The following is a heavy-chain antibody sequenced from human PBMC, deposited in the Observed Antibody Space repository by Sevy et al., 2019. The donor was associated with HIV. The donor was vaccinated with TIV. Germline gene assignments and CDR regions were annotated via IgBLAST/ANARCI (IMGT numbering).Heavy chain of an antibody. D-gene: IGHD3-3*01. CDR2: ISSSGSTI. CDR3: ARCQGANYDFWSGYYCYYYGMDV. Sequence: GGSLRLSCAASGFTFSDYYMSWIRQAPGKGLEWVSYISSSGSTIYYADSVKGRFTSSRDNAKNSLYLQMNSLRAEDTAVYYCARCQGANYDFWSGYYCYYYGMDVWGQGTTVTVSS. V-gene: IGHV3-11*04. CDR1: GFTFSDYY. J-gene: IGHJ6*02.